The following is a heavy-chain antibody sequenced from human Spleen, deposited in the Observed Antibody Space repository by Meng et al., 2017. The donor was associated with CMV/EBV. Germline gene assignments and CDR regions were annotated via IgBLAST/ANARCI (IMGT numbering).Heavy chain of an antibody. J-gene: IGHJ6*02. CDR2: ITTSGDYT. V-gene: IGHV3-11*04. D-gene: IGHD3-16*01. Sequence: GESLKISCAASGFTFSDYYMTWIRQAPGKGLEWVSYITTSGDYTYYADSVKGRFTISRDNAKNTLYLQMNSLRAEDTAVYYCARDWGYYSYGMDVWGQGTTVTVSS. CDR1: GFTFSDYY. CDR3: ARDWGYYSYGMDV.